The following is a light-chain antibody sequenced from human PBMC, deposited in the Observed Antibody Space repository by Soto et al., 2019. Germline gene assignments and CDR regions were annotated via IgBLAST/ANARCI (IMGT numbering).Light chain of an antibody. J-gene: IGKJ2*03. CDR1: QSVDSN. Sequence: EIVMTQSPATLSVSPGERATLSCRDSQSVDSNLAWYQQKLGQAPRLLIYDASTRATSAPARFSGSGSGTEFTLTISSLESEDFAVYYCQQYYYWPSNSFGQGTKLEIK. CDR2: DAS. CDR3: QQYYYWPSNS. V-gene: IGKV3-15*01.